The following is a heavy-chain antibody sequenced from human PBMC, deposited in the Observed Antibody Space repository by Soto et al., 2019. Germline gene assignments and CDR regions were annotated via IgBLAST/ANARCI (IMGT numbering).Heavy chain of an antibody. D-gene: IGHD3-22*01. Sequence: GESLKISCKGSGYSFTSYWISWVRQMPGKGLEWMGRIDPSDSYTNYSPSFQGHVTISADKSISTAYLQWSSLKASDTAMYYCARERAVPVDGGYLPVYGMDVWRQGTTVTVS. CDR1: GYSFTSYW. V-gene: IGHV5-10-1*01. CDR2: IDPSDSYT. J-gene: IGHJ6*02. CDR3: ARERAVPVDGGYLPVYGMDV.